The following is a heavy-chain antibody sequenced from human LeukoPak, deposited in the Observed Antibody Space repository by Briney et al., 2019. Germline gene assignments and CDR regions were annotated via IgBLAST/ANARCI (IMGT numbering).Heavy chain of an antibody. CDR3: ARTQYYYGSGSPFDY. D-gene: IGHD3-10*01. V-gene: IGHV4-30-4*07. Sequence: PSQTLSLTCAVSGGSISSGGYSWSWIRQPPGKGLEWIGYIYYSGSTNYNPSLKSRVTISVDTSKNQFSLKLSSVTAADTAVYYCARTQYYYGSGSPFDYWGQGTLVTVSS. CDR1: GGSISSGGYS. CDR2: IYYSGST. J-gene: IGHJ4*02.